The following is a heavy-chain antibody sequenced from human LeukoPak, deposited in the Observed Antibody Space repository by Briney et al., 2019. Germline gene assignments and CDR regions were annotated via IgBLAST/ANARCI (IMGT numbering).Heavy chain of an antibody. CDR1: GFTFSSYW. Sequence: GGSLRLSCAASGFTFSSYWMSWVRQAPGKGLEWVANIKQDGSEKYYVDSVKGRFTISRDNAKNSLYLQMNSLRAEDTAVYYCARGPITMVPFYYYYGMDVWGQGTTATVSS. CDR2: IKQDGSEK. D-gene: IGHD3-10*01. CDR3: ARGPITMVPFYYYYGMDV. V-gene: IGHV3-7*01. J-gene: IGHJ6*02.